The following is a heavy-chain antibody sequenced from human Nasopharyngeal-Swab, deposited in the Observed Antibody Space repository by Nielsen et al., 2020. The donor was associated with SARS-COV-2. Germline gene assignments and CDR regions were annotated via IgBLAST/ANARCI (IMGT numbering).Heavy chain of an antibody. V-gene: IGHV2-70*01. J-gene: IGHJ4*02. CDR3: ARVPATGYYFDY. D-gene: IGHD1-1*01. CDR2: IDWDDDK. Sequence: SGPTLVKPTQTLTLTCTFSGFSLSTSGMSVSWIRQPPGKALEWLALIDWDDDKYYSTSLKTNLTISKDTSKNQVVLTMTNMDPVDTATYYCARVPATGYYFDYWGQGTLVTVSS. CDR1: GFSLSTSGMS.